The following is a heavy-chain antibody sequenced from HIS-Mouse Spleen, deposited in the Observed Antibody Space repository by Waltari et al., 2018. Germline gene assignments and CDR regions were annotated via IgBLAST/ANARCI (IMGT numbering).Heavy chain of an antibody. D-gene: IGHD1-1*01. CDR3: AREPHLQLELAFDI. CDR1: GYSISSGYY. CDR2: IYHSGST. V-gene: IGHV4-38-2*02. J-gene: IGHJ3*02. Sequence: QVQLQESGPGLVKPSETLSLTCTVSGYSISSGYYWGWIRQPPGKGLEWIGSIYHSGSTYYNPALKSRVTISVDTSKNQFSLKLSSVTAAETAVYYCAREPHLQLELAFDIWGQGTMVTVSS.